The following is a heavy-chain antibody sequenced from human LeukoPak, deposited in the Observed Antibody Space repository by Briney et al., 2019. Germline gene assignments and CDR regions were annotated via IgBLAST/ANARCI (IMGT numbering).Heavy chain of an antibody. Sequence: GGSLRLSCAASGFTFSSYSMNWVRQAPGKGLEWVSAISGSGGSTYYADSVKGRFTISRDNSKNTLYLQMSSLRAEDTAVYYCAKAVRIYGYSDYWGQGTLVTVSS. J-gene: IGHJ4*02. D-gene: IGHD3-22*01. CDR2: ISGSGGST. CDR3: AKAVRIYGYSDY. CDR1: GFTFSSYS. V-gene: IGHV3-23*01.